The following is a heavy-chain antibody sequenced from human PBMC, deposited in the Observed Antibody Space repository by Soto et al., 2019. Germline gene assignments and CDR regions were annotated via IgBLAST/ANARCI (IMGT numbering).Heavy chain of an antibody. Sequence: PSETLSLTFTVSGGSISSYYWSWIRQPAGKGLEWIGRIYTIGSTNYNPSLKSRVTMSVDTSKNQFSLKLSSVTAADTAVYYCAKEYSSSSDFDYWGQGTLVTVSS. D-gene: IGHD6-6*01. V-gene: IGHV4-4*07. CDR2: IYTIGST. CDR1: GGSISSYY. J-gene: IGHJ4*02. CDR3: AKEYSSSSDFDY.